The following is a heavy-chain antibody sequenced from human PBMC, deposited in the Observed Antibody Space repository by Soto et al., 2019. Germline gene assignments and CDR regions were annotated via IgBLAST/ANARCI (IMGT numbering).Heavy chain of an antibody. J-gene: IGHJ4*02. CDR3: ARDVGNGYGYGYGY. D-gene: IGHD5-18*01. V-gene: IGHV1-18*01. Sequence: QVQLVQSGAEVKKPGASVTVSCKVSGYIFTNYGVTWVRQAPGQGLEWMGWISTSNGDTNYAQQLQGRVTMTTDTSTNTAYMEVRSLRSDDTAVYFCARDVGNGYGYGYGYWGQGTLVTVSS. CDR2: ISTSNGDT. CDR1: GYIFTNYG.